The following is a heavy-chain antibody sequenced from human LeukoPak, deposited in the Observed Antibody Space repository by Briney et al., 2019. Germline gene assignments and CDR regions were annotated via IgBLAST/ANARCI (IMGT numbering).Heavy chain of an antibody. J-gene: IGHJ3*02. CDR1: GFTFSDYY. CDR3: ARHLLWFGDDAFDI. CDR2: ISSSGSTI. V-gene: IGHV3-11*01. Sequence: GGSLRLSCAASGFTFSDYYMSWIRQAPGKGLEWVSYISSSGSTIYYADSVKGRFTISRDNAKNSLYLQMNSLRAEDTAVYYCARHLLWFGDDAFDIWGQGTMVTVSS. D-gene: IGHD3-10*01.